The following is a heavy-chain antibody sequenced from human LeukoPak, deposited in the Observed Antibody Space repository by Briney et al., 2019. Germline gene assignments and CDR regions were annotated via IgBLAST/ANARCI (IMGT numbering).Heavy chain of an antibody. J-gene: IGHJ4*02. D-gene: IGHD3-16*01. Sequence: TPSETLSLTCTVSGVSVSSGSYYWSWLRQPPGKGLEWIGYIYHTGITNYNPSLKSRVTISVDTSNNQFSLRLSSVTAADTAVYYCARSYDSAHYYDVGFWGQGTLVTVSS. CDR1: GVSVSSGSYY. CDR3: ARSYDSAHYYDVGF. CDR2: IYHTGIT. V-gene: IGHV4-61*01.